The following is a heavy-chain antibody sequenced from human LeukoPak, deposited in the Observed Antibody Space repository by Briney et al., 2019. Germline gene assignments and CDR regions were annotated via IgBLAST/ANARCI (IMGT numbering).Heavy chain of an antibody. CDR2: INPNSGGT. Sequence: ASVKVSCKASGYTFTGYYMHWVRQAPGQGLEWMGWINPNSGGTNYAQKFQGRVTMTRDTSISTAYMELSRLRSDDTAVYYCAREGHSYGSGVNYFDYWGQGTLVTVSS. V-gene: IGHV1-2*02. CDR1: GYTFTGYY. J-gene: IGHJ4*02. D-gene: IGHD5-18*01. CDR3: AREGHSYGSGVNYFDY.